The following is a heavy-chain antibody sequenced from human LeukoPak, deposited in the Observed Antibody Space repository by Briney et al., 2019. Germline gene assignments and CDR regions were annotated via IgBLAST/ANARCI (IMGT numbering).Heavy chain of an antibody. CDR3: ARDPAGHGRYFDY. V-gene: IGHV4-4*07. CDR2: IHTSGTT. J-gene: IGHJ4*02. D-gene: IGHD1-14*01. Sequence: RPSETLSLSCTVSGGSINGYFCTWLRQSAGAGLECIGRIHTSGTTYYNPSLKSRVSMSVDTSNNKFSLRLNSVTAADTAVYYCARDPAGHGRYFDYWGQGALVTVSS. CDR1: GGSINGYF.